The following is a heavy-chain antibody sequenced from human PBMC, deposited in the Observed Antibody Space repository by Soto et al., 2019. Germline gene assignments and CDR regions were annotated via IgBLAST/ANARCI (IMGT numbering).Heavy chain of an antibody. D-gene: IGHD2-15*01. CDR3: ARDAGGGSSVFDS. CDR2: INQDGSEK. Sequence: GGSLRLSCAASGFTFSSYSMHWVRQAPGKGLEWVANINQDGSEKYCVDSVKGRFTISRDNAKNSLFLQMNSLRAEDTAVYFCARDAGGGSSVFDSWGQGTLVTVSS. V-gene: IGHV3-7*01. J-gene: IGHJ4*02. CDR1: GFTFSSYS.